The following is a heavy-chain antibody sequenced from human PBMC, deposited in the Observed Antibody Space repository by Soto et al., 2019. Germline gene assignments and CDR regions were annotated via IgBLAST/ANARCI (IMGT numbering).Heavy chain of an antibody. V-gene: IGHV3-9*01. CDR1: GFTFDDYA. J-gene: IGHJ4*02. CDR2: ISWNSGSI. CDR3: AKDLGAVAGPLDY. D-gene: IGHD6-19*01. Sequence: GGSLRLSCAASGFTFDDYAMHCVRQAPGKGLEWVSGISWNSGSIGYADSVKGRFTISRDNAKNSLYLQMNSLRAEDTALYYCAKDLGAVAGPLDYWGQGTLVTVPQ.